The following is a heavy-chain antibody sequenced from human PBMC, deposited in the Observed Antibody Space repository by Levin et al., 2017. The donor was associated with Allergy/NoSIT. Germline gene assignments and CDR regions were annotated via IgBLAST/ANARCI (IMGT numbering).Heavy chain of an antibody. Sequence: KISCKASGFTFTSSAVQWVRQARGQRLEWIGWIVVGSGNTNYAQKFQERVTITRDMSTSTAYMELSSLRSEDTAVYYCAADLLVAGAVDYWGQGTLVTVSS. CDR1: GFTFTSSA. V-gene: IGHV1-58*01. CDR2: IVVGSGNT. D-gene: IGHD6-19*01. CDR3: AADLLVAGAVDY. J-gene: IGHJ4*02.